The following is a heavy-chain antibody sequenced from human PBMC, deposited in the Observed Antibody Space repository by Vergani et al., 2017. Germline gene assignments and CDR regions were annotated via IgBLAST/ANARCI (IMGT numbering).Heavy chain of an antibody. CDR1: GASIRSSNYY. CDR3: ARHGNPPSNLAAPLAT. V-gene: IGHV4-39*01. Sequence: QLQLQESGPGLVKPSATLSLTCSVSGASIRSSNYYWGWIRQPPGKGLEWIASIYHSGSTYYNPSLKSRVTISLDTSKNQFSLKVHSVTAADTAVYYCARHGNPPSNLAAPLATWGQGSLVTVSS. D-gene: IGHD4-23*01. J-gene: IGHJ5*02. CDR2: IYHSGST.